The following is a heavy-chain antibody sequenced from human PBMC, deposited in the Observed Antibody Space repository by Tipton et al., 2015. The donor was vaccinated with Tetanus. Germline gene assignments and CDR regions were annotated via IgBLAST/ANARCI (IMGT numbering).Heavy chain of an antibody. V-gene: IGHV3-9*01. CDR3: ARAVRGRDVFDI. D-gene: IGHD3-10*01. CDR1: GFTFHDYA. CDR2: ISGNGGNK. Sequence: SLRLSCAASGFTFHDYAIHWVRQLTGKGLEWVSAISGNGGNKVYAGSVKGRFTISRDNANNSLYVQMDSLRPEDTALYYCARAVRGRDVFDIWGQGTMVIVSS. J-gene: IGHJ3*02.